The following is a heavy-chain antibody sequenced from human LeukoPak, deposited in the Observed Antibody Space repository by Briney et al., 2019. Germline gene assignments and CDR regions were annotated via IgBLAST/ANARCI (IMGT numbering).Heavy chain of an antibody. V-gene: IGHV3-23*01. CDR2: IRDSGDST. CDR1: AFTFSSYA. D-gene: IGHD3-3*01. Sequence: GGSLRLSCAASAFTFSSYAMYWVRQAPGKGLEWVSGIRDSGDSTYYADSVKGRFTVSRDNSKNTLYPQMNSLRAEDTAVYYCAKDRIGMEWFYDYWGQGTLVTVSS. CDR3: AKDRIGMEWFYDY. J-gene: IGHJ4*02.